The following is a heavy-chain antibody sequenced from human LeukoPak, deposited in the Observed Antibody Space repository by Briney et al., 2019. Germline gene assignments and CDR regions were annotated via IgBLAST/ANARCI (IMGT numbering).Heavy chain of an antibody. Sequence: ASVKISFKASGCTFTSYGIKWGRRAPGQGGEWMGWISTYNGNTIYSQKLQGRVAMTTDTSTRTVYMELRSLMSDDAAVDYCAGDRRWRRDSKPLYYYYGMDVWGKGTTVPVPP. V-gene: IGHV1-18*01. CDR3: AGDRRWRRDSKPLYYYYGMDV. D-gene: IGHD5-24*01. CDR2: ISTYNGNT. J-gene: IGHJ6*04. CDR1: GCTFTSYG.